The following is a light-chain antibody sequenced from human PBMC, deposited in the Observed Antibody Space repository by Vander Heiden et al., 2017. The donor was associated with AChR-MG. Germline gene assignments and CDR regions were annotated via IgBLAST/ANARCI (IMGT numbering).Light chain of an antibody. Sequence: DIVMTQSPDSLAVSLGERATIHCKSSQSVLYSSNNKNYLAWYQQKPGQPPKLLIYWASTRESGVPDRFSGSGSGTDFTLTISSLQAEDVAVYYCQQDDSTPQTFGQGTKVEIK. V-gene: IGKV4-1*01. CDR3: QQDDSTPQT. CDR1: QSVLYSSNNKNY. J-gene: IGKJ1*01. CDR2: WAS.